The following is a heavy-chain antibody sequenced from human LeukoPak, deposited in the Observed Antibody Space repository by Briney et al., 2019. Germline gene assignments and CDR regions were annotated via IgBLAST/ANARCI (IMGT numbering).Heavy chain of an antibody. CDR3: ARFSYGYPFDY. CDR2: INHSGST. CDR1: GGSFSGYY. Sequence: SETLSLTCAVYGGSFSGYYWSWIRQPPGKGLEWIGEINHSGSTNYNPSLKSRVTISVDTSKNQFSLKLSSVTAADTAVYYCARFSYGYPFDYWGQGTLVTVSS. J-gene: IGHJ4*02. V-gene: IGHV4-34*01. D-gene: IGHD5-18*01.